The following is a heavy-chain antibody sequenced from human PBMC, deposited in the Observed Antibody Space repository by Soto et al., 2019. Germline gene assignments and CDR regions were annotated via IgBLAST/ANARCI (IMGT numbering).Heavy chain of an antibody. Sequence: QVQLVESGGGVVQPGRSLSLSCAASGFTFSSYVMHWVRQAPGKGLEWVAVISYDGSNKYYAHSVKGRFTISRDNSKNTLYLQMNILRAEDTAVYYCAKCARIWFGELPPDYWGQGTLVTVSS. CDR1: GFTFSSYV. CDR3: AKCARIWFGELPPDY. V-gene: IGHV3-30*18. D-gene: IGHD3-10*01. CDR2: ISYDGSNK. J-gene: IGHJ4*02.